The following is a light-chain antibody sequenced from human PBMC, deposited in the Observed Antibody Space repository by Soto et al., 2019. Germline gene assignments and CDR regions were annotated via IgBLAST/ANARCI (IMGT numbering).Light chain of an antibody. CDR1: QSVSGNY. CDR2: GSS. Sequence: EIVLTQSRGTLSLSPGERATLACRASQSVSGNYLAWYQQKPGQSPRLLIYGSSDRATGIPDRFSGSGSGTDFTLTITRVEPEDFAVYYCQQYGSSPPYTFGQGTKLEIK. J-gene: IGKJ2*01. CDR3: QQYGSSPPYT. V-gene: IGKV3-20*01.